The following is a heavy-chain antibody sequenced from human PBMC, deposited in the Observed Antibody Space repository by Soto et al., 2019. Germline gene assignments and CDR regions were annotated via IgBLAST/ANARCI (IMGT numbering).Heavy chain of an antibody. CDR1: GYTFTSYD. V-gene: IGHV1-8*01. D-gene: IGHD1-1*01. Sequence: QVQLVQSGAEVKKPGASVKVSCKASGYTFTSYDINRVPQASGQGRGWMGWMNPNSGNTGYAQKLRGRATITGNTSISTAYRELSRLRSEDTSVYCCASVGAGTASIAVWGQGTTVTVSS. CDR3: ASVGAGTASIAV. J-gene: IGHJ6*02. CDR2: MNPNSGNT.